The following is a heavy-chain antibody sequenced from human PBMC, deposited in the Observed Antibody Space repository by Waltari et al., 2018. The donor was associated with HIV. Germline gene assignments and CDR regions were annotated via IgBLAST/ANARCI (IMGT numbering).Heavy chain of an antibody. V-gene: IGHV5-51*03. CDR2: IEPGGTDT. Sequence: EVQLVQSGAQVKKPGESLKISCKASGYSLTTYRIGWVRQLPGKGLGWMGIIEPGGTDTRYSPSVQGQVTISADESISTAYLQRSSLEAADTAMYYCTEGMYANEYYVGDWGQGTLVTVSS. J-gene: IGHJ4*02. CDR3: TEGMYANEYYVGD. D-gene: IGHD2-8*01. CDR1: GYSLTTYR.